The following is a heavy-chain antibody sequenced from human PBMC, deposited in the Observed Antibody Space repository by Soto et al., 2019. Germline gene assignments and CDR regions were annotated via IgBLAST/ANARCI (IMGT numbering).Heavy chain of an antibody. D-gene: IGHD3-3*01. V-gene: IGHV3-48*02. CDR2: ISSSSSTI. CDR1: GFTFSSYS. CDR3: ARDEGLMLDYDFWSGYGFRYYYYYYGMDV. Sequence: HPGGSLRLSCAASGFTFSSYSMNWVRQAPGKGLEWVSYISSSSSTIYYADSVKGRFTISRDNAKNSLYLQMNSLRDEDTAVYYCARDEGLMLDYDFWSGYGFRYYYYYYGMDVWGQGTTVTVSS. J-gene: IGHJ6*02.